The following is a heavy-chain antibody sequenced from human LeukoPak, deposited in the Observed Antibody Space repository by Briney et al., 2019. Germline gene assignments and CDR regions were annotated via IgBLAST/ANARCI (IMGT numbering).Heavy chain of an antibody. CDR1: GYTFTSYA. V-gene: IGHV1-3*01. CDR2: INAGNGNT. CDR3: ARSGAMVRGTSFDY. D-gene: IGHD3-10*01. Sequence: GASVKVSCKASGYTFTSYAMHLVRQAPGQRLEWMGWINAGNGNTKYSQKFQGRVTITRDTSASTAYMELSSLRSEDTAVYYCARSGAMVRGTSFDYWGQGTLVTVSS. J-gene: IGHJ4*02.